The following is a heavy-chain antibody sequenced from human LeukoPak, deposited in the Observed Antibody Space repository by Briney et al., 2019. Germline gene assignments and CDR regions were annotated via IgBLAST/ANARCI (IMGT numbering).Heavy chain of an antibody. CDR2: IWYDGSNK. V-gene: IGHV3-33*01. Sequence: GGSLRLSCAASGFTFSSYGMHWVRQAPGKGLEWVAVIWYDGSNKYYADSVKGRFTISRGNSKNTLYLQMNSLRAEDTAVYYCARGAWGYYDSSGPFDYWGQGTLVTVSS. CDR3: ARGAWGYYDSSGPFDY. J-gene: IGHJ4*02. D-gene: IGHD3-22*01. CDR1: GFTFSSYG.